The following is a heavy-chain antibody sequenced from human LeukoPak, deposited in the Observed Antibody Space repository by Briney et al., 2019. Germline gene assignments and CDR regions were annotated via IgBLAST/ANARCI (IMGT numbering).Heavy chain of an antibody. J-gene: IGHJ4*02. V-gene: IGHV3-49*04. D-gene: IGHD6-13*01. CDR2: IRSKAYGGTT. CDR1: GFSFHSYA. Sequence: GGSLRLSCAASGFSFHSYAMTWVRQAPGKGLEWVGFIRSKAYGGTTEYAPSVKGRFTISRDDSKSIAYLQMNSLKTEDTAVYFCTRDIAAAGYWGQGTLVTVSS. CDR3: TRDIAAAGY.